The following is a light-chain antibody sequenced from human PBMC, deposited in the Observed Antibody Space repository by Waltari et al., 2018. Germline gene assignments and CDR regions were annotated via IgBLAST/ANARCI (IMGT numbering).Light chain of an antibody. CDR2: VAS. CDR3: QQSYSLPYT. Sequence: DIQMTQSPSSLTASAEDKVTITCRASQPISYSLNWYQQIPGIAPKPLIHVASSLQTVVPSRFSGSGSGTNFTLTISSLQPEDFATYICQQSYSLPYTFGQGT. J-gene: IGKJ2*01. CDR1: QPISYS. V-gene: IGKV1-39*01.